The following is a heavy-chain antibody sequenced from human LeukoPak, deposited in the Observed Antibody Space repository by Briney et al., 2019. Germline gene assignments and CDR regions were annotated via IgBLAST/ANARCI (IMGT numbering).Heavy chain of an antibody. V-gene: IGHV1-2*02. D-gene: IGHD2-2*01. CDR2: INPNSGGT. CDR3: ARDRGYCSSTSCYYYYGMDV. J-gene: IGHJ6*02. Sequence: ASVKVSCKASGYTFTGYYMHWVRQAPGQGLEWVGWINPNSGGTNYAQKFQGRGTMTRDTSISTAYMELSRLRSDDTAVYYCARDRGYCSSTSCYYYYGMDVWGQGTTVTVSS. CDR1: GYTFTGYY.